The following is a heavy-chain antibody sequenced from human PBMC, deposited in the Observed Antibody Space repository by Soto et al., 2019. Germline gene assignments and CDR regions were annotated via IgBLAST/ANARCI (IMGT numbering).Heavy chain of an antibody. J-gene: IGHJ4*02. Sequence: GGSLRLSCAASGFTFSSYGMHWVRQAPGKGLEWVAVISYDGSNKYYADSVKGRFTISRDNSKNTLYLQMNSLRAEDTAVYYCAKDSTRYYYDSSGYYLLPDYWGQGTLVTVSS. CDR1: GFTFSSYG. CDR3: AKDSTRYYYDSSGYYLLPDY. D-gene: IGHD3-22*01. CDR2: ISYDGSNK. V-gene: IGHV3-30*18.